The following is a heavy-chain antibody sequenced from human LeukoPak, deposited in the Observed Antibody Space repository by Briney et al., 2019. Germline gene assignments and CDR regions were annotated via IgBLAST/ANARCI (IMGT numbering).Heavy chain of an antibody. Sequence: PGGSLRLSCTASGFTFGDYAMSWVRQPPGKGLEWIGEINHSGSTNYNPSLKSRVTISVDTSKNQFSLKLSSVTAADTAVYYCASDVDTAMGGTYWGQGTLVTVSS. D-gene: IGHD5-18*01. CDR1: GFTFGDYA. V-gene: IGHV4-34*01. J-gene: IGHJ4*02. CDR3: ASDVDTAMGGTY. CDR2: INHSGST.